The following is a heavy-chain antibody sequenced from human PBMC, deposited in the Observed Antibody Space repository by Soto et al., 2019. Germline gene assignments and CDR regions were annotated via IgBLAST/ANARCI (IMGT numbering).Heavy chain of an antibody. V-gene: IGHV1-3*01. Sequence: SSVKVSCKTSGYTFTYFAMHWVGQAPGQGLEWMGWINPATGNIKYLKKFAGIDTLNRETSASTVYMDLGSLRYDDTAVYYCTSEAAVAGNWLDPWGQGTLVTVSS. D-gene: IGHD6-19*01. J-gene: IGHJ5*02. CDR3: TSEAAVAGNWLDP. CDR1: GYTFTYFA. CDR2: INPATGNI.